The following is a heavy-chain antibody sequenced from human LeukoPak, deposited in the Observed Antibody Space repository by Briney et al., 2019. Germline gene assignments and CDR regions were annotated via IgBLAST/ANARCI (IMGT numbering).Heavy chain of an antibody. CDR2: IHYSGTT. J-gene: IGHJ4*02. Sequence: SETLSLTCAVSGGSISDYNYYWVWIRQPPGKGLEWIGSIHYSGTTDYNPSLKSRITLSVDTSKNQVSLKLTSVTAADTAVYYCARGSDIVVVPAAIPYFDYWGQGTLVTVSS. CDR3: ARGSDIVVVPAAIPYFDY. D-gene: IGHD2-2*02. V-gene: IGHV4-39*01. CDR1: GGSISDYNYY.